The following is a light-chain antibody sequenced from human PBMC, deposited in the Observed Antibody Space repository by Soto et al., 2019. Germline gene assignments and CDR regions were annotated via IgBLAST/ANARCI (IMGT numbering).Light chain of an antibody. V-gene: IGKV3-15*01. CDR3: QQYSTWLWT. Sequence: EIVMTQSPATLSVSPGERATLSCRASQSVSSKLAWYQQKPGQGPRLLIYGASSRATGIPARFSGRGSGTEFTLTISSLQSEDFAVYYCQQYSTWLWTFGQGTKVEIK. CDR2: GAS. J-gene: IGKJ1*01. CDR1: QSVSSK.